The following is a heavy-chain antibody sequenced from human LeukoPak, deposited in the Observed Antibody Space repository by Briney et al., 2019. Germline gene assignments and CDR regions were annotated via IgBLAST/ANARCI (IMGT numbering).Heavy chain of an antibody. D-gene: IGHD2-2*01. CDR2: ISAYNGNT. J-gene: IGHJ4*02. CDR3: ARYVVVVPAAEFDY. CDR1: GYTFTSYG. Sequence: ASVKVSGKASGYTFTSYGISWVRQAPGQGLEWMGWISAYNGNTNYAQKLQGRVTMTTDTSTSTAYMELRGLRSDDTAVYYCARYVVVVPAAEFDYWGQGTLVTVSS. V-gene: IGHV1-18*01.